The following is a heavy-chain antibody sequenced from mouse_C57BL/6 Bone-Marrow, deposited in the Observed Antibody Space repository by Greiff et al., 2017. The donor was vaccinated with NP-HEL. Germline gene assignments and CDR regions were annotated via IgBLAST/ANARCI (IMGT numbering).Heavy chain of an antibody. V-gene: IGHV2-5*01. J-gene: IGHJ4*01. CDR2: IWRGGST. D-gene: IGHD2-2*01. Sequence: VHLVESGPGLVQPSQSLSITCTVSGFSLTSYGVHWVRQSPGKGLEWLGVIWRGGSTDYNAACMSRLSISKDNSKSQVFFKMNSLRTDDTDIYYCAKNWGWLRLYYYAIDYWGQGTSVTVSS. CDR3: AKNWGWLRLYYYAIDY. CDR1: GFSLTSYG.